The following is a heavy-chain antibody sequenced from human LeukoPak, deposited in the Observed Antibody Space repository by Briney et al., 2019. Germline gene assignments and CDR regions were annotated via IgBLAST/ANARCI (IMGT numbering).Heavy chain of an antibody. CDR3: ARAVGSSWYTYPSHDFDY. CDR1: GGSISSYY. V-gene: IGHV4-59*01. J-gene: IGHJ4*02. Sequence: TSETLSLTCTVSGGSISSYYWSWIRQPPGKGLEWIGYIYYSGSTNYNPSLKSRVTISVDTSKNQFSLKLSSVTAADTAVYYCARAVGSSWYTYPSHDFDYWGQGTLVTVSS. CDR2: IYYSGST. D-gene: IGHD6-13*01.